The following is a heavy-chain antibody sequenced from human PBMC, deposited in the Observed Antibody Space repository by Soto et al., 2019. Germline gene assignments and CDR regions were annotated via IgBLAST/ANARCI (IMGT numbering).Heavy chain of an antibody. CDR3: ARVLDSYGYGY. Sequence: VQLVESGGGLVQPGGSLRLSCAASGFTVSDNYMSWVRQAPGKGLEWVSVIYTGGSTDYADSVKGRFTISRDNSKNTLYLQMNSLRAEDTAVYYCARVLDSYGYGYWGQGTLVTVSS. CDR2: IYTGGST. CDR1: GFTVSDNY. V-gene: IGHV3-66*01. J-gene: IGHJ4*02. D-gene: IGHD5-18*01.